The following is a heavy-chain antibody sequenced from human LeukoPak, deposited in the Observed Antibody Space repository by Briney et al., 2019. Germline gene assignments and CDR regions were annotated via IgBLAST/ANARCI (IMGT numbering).Heavy chain of an antibody. CDR3: ARSPSTIGWNWGYYFDF. CDR2: ISTTGST. CDR1: GAAISDYF. D-gene: IGHD1-7*01. V-gene: IGHV4-4*07. Sequence: SETLSLTCTVSGAAISDYFWSWIRQPAGKDLEWIGRISTTGSTYFNPSLQSRVRMSVDSSKTHFSLRLSSVTAADTAVYYCARSPSTIGWNWGYYFDFWGQGHLVTVSS. J-gene: IGHJ4*02.